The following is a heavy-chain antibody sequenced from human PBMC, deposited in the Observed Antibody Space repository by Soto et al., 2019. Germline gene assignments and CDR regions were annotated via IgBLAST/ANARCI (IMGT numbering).Heavy chain of an antibody. D-gene: IGHD6-13*01. Sequence: ASVKVSCKTSGGTFSSYAISWVRQAPGQGLEWMGGIVPLFRTTNYAQKFQGRVTITADTSTYTVYMELSRLRSGDTAVYYCARGGYSSTWSNLLDRSGLDVWGQGTTVTVSS. CDR2: IVPLFRTT. J-gene: IGHJ6*02. V-gene: IGHV1-69*06. CDR1: GGTFSSYA. CDR3: ARGGYSSTWSNLLDRSGLDV.